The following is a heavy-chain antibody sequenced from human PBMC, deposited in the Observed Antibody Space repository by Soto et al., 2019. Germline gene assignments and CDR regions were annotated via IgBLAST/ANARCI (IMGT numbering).Heavy chain of an antibody. CDR2: INPKRGGT. Sequence: QVQLVQSGAEVKKPGASVKVSCKASGYSFTDYHIHWVRQDPGQGLEWLGRINPKRGGTSTAQKFQGWVTMTTDTSISTASMELTRLTADDTAIYYCARGDSTDCSNGVCSFFYNHDTHVWGQGTTVTVSS. J-gene: IGHJ6*02. CDR1: GYSFTDYH. CDR3: ARGDSTDCSNGVCSFFYNHDTHV. D-gene: IGHD2-8*01. V-gene: IGHV1-2*04.